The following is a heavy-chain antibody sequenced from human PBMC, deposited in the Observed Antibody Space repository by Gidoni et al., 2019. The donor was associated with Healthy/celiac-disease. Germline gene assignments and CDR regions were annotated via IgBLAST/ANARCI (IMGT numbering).Heavy chain of an antibody. Sequence: EVQLVESGGGLVKPGGSLRLSGAASGFTFSSYSMNWVRQAPGKGLGWVSSISSSCSYIYYADSVKGRFTISRDNAKNSLYLQMNSLRAEDTAVYYCATENYGSGSYYAAHIDYWGQGTLVTVSS. CDR3: ATENYGSGSYYAAHIDY. D-gene: IGHD3-10*01. CDR2: ISSSCSYI. CDR1: GFTFSSYS. V-gene: IGHV3-21*01. J-gene: IGHJ4*02.